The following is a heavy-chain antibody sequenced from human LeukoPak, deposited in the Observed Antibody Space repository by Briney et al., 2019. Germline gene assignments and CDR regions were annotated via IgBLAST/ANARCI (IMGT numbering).Heavy chain of an antibody. CDR2: IIPILGIA. Sequence: GASVKVSCKASGGTFSSYAISWVRQAPGQGLEWMGRIIPILGIANYAQKFQGRVTITADKSTSTAYMELSSLRSEDTAVYYCARDYSRFSGYSYGYSVYWYFDLWGRGTLVTVSS. V-gene: IGHV1-69*04. D-gene: IGHD5-18*01. J-gene: IGHJ2*01. CDR3: ARDYSRFSGYSYGYSVYWYFDL. CDR1: GGTFSSYA.